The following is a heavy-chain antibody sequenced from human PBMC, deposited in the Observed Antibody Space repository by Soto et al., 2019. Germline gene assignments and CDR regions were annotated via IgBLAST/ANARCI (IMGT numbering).Heavy chain of an antibody. V-gene: IGHV1-2*04. J-gene: IGHJ3*02. CDR3: ARVTSPLHAFDI. CDR2: INPNSGGT. D-gene: IGHD2-21*02. Sequence: ASVKVSCKASGYTFTGYYMHWVRQAPGQGLEWMGWINPNSGGTNYAQKFQGWVTKTRDTSISTAYMELSRLRSDDTAVYYCARVTSPLHAFDIWGQGTMVTVSS. CDR1: GYTFTGYY.